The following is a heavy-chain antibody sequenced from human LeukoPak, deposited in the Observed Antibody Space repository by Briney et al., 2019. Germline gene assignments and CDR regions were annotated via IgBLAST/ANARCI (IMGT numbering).Heavy chain of an antibody. V-gene: IGHV3-33*01. CDR1: GFTFSSYG. CDR2: IWYDGSNK. Sequence: GRSLRLSYAASGFTFSSYGMHWVRQAPGKGLEWVAVIWYDGSNKYYADSVKGRFTISRDNSKNTLYLQMNSLRAEDTAVYYCAREQQLVSPSFDYWGQGTLVTVSS. J-gene: IGHJ4*02. CDR3: AREQQLVSPSFDY. D-gene: IGHD6-13*01.